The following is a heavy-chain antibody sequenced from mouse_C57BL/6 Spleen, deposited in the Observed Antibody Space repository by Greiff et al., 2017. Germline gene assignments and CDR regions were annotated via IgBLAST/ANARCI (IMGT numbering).Heavy chain of an antibody. V-gene: IGHV14-4*01. CDR2: IDPENGDT. Sequence: VHVKQSGAELVRPGASVKLSCTASGFNIKDDYMHWVKQRPEQGLEWIGWIDPENGDTEYASKFQGKATITADTSSNTAYLQLSSLTSEDTAVYYCTTYYGRYYFDYWGQGTTLTVSS. J-gene: IGHJ2*01. D-gene: IGHD2-1*01. CDR3: TTYYGRYYFDY. CDR1: GFNIKDDY.